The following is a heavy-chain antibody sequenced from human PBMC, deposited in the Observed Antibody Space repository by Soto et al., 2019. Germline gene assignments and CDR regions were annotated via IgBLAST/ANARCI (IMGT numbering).Heavy chain of an antibody. V-gene: IGHV4-31*03. D-gene: IGHD1-26*01. CDR2: IYYSGTT. CDR1: GGSINSGGYY. Sequence: SETLSLTCTVSGGSINSGGYYWSWIRQHPGKGLEWIGYIYYSGTTFYSPSLKSRVSISLDTSKNQFSLRLISLTAADTAVYYCAKDRPFLLYVGATFDYWGQGTLVTVSS. J-gene: IGHJ4*02. CDR3: AKDRPFLLYVGATFDY.